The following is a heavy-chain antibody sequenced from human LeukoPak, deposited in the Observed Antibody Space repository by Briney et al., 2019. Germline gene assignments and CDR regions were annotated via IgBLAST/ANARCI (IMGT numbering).Heavy chain of an antibody. CDR3: ARDLNYQDCSGYYH. J-gene: IGHJ5*02. CDR2: ISTSSTYI. CDR1: GFTFSSST. D-gene: IGHD3-22*01. Sequence: PGGSLRLSCAASGFTFSSSTMNWVRQAPGKGLEWVSSISTSSTYIYYADSVKGRFTISRDNAKNSLYLQMNSLRAEDTAVYYCARDLNYQDCSGYYHWGQGTLVTVSS. V-gene: IGHV3-21*01.